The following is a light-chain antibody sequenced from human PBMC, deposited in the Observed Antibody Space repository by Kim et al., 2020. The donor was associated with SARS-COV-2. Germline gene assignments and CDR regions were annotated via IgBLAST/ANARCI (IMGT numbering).Light chain of an antibody. CDR2: QDT. J-gene: IGLJ2*01. V-gene: IGLV3-1*01. CDR3: QVWDSSTPVV. Sequence: SYELTQPPSVSVSPGQTARITCSGDKLGDKYASWYQHKPGQSPVLVIYQDTKRPSGIPGRFSGSNSGNTATLTISGAQAMDEADYYCQVWDSSTPVVFGG. CDR1: KLGDKY.